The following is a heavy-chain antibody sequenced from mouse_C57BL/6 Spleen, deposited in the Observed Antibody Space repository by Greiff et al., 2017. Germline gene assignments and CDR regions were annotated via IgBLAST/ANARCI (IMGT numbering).Heavy chain of an antibody. CDR2: IYPRSGNT. J-gene: IGHJ4*01. CDR1: GYTFTSYG. Sequence: QVQLQQSGAELARPGASVKLSCKASGYTFTSYGISWVKQRTGQGLEWIGEIYPRSGNTYYNEKFKGKATLTADKSSSTAYMELRSLTSEDSAVYFCARSGDLYYYAMDYGGQGTSVTVSS. D-gene: IGHD1-1*01. CDR3: ARSGDLYYYAMDY. V-gene: IGHV1-81*01.